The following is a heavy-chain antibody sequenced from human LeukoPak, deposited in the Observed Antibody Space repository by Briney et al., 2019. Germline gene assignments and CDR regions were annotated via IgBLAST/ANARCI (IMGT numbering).Heavy chain of an antibody. CDR3: ATVPSGSYSHFDY. CDR1: GYTLTELS. Sequence: ASVKVSCKVSGYTLTELSTHWVRQAPGKGLEWMGGFDPEDGETIYAQKFQGRVTMTEDTSTDTAYMELSSLRSEDTAVYYCATVPSGSYSHFDYWGQGTLVTVSS. J-gene: IGHJ4*02. D-gene: IGHD1-26*01. CDR2: FDPEDGET. V-gene: IGHV1-24*01.